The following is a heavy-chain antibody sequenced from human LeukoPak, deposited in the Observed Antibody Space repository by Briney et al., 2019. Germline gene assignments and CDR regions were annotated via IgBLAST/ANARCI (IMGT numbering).Heavy chain of an antibody. V-gene: IGHV1-46*01. CDR3: ARRSYQLLYGYYYYYMDV. Sequence: ASVKVSCKASGYTFTSYYMHWVRQAPGQGLEWMGIINPSGGSTSYAQKFQGRVTMTRDTSKNQFSLNLRSVTAADTAVYYCARRSYQLLYGYYYYYMDVWGKGTTVTVSS. D-gene: IGHD2-2*02. CDR2: INPSGGST. J-gene: IGHJ6*03. CDR1: GYTFTSYY.